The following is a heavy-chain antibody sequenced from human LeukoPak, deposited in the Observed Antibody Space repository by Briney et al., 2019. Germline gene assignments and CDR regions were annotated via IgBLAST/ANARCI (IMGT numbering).Heavy chain of an antibody. Sequence: AGGSLRLSCAASGFTFSSYGMHWVRQAPGKGLEWVAVIWYDGSNKYYADSVKGRFTISRDNSKNTLYLQMNSLRAEDTAVYYCARGPGYSSGWAYYFDYWGQGTLVTVSS. CDR1: GFTFSSYG. V-gene: IGHV3-33*08. J-gene: IGHJ4*02. CDR2: IWYDGSNK. CDR3: ARGPGYSSGWAYYFDY. D-gene: IGHD6-19*01.